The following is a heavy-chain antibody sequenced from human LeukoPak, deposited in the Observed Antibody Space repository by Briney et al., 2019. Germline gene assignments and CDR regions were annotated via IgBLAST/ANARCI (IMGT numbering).Heavy chain of an antibody. CDR2: IHYSGST. V-gene: IGHV4-59*01. Sequence: PSEPLSLTCTVSGDSISRYYWRWIPQPPGKALEWIGYIHYSGSTNINPSLKSRVTISVDTSKNQFSLKLSSVTAADTAVYYCARDSHQYYYDSSGPFDPWGQGTLVTVSS. CDR1: GDSISRYY. CDR3: ARDSHQYYYDSSGPFDP. J-gene: IGHJ5*02. D-gene: IGHD3-22*01.